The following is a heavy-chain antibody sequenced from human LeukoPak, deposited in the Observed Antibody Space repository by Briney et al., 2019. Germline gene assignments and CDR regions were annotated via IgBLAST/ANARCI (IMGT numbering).Heavy chain of an antibody. CDR2: ISAYNVNT. Sequence: GASVKVSCKASGYTFTSYGISLVRQAPGEGLEWMGWISAYNVNTNYAQKLQGRVTMTTDTSTSTAYMELRSLRSDDTAMYYCARVWENYYYGMDVWGQGATVTVSS. J-gene: IGHJ6*02. D-gene: IGHD1-26*01. CDR3: ARVWENYYYGMDV. V-gene: IGHV1-18*01. CDR1: GYTFTSYG.